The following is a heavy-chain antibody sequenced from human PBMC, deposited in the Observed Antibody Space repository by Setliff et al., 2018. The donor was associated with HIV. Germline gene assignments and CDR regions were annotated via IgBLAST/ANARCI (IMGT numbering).Heavy chain of an antibody. D-gene: IGHD6-13*01. Sequence: ASVKVSCKTSGYNFSPYRIHWVRQAPGQGLEWIGIIDPGSGAATYAQKLQGRITMTRDTSTTTAYMHLNSLTSDDSAVYFCARVRPAPGAASDYWGQGTLVTVSS. CDR1: GYNFSPYR. V-gene: IGHV1-46*04. CDR2: IDPGSGAA. CDR3: ARVRPAPGAASDY. J-gene: IGHJ4*02.